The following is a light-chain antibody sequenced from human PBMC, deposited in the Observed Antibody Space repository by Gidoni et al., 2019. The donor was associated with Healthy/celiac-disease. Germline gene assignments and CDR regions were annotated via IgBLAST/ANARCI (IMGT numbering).Light chain of an antibody. Sequence: EIELTQSPGTLSLSPGERATLSCRASQSVSSSYLAWYQQKPGQAPRLLIYGASSRATGIPDRFSGSGSGTDFTLTISRLEPEDFAVYYCQQYGSSPYTFXXXTKLEIK. CDR1: QSVSSSY. V-gene: IGKV3-20*01. CDR2: GAS. J-gene: IGKJ2*01. CDR3: QQYGSSPYT.